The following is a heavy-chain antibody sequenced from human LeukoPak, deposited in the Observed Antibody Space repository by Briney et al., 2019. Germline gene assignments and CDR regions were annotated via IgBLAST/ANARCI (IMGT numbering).Heavy chain of an antibody. V-gene: IGHV3-30*02. CDR1: GFTFSSYG. Sequence: PGGSLRLSCAASGFTFSSYGMHWVRQAPGKGLEGVAFIRYDGSNKYYADSVKGRFTISRDNSKNALYLQMNSLRAEDTAVYYCAKDASGYCSSTSCYTGVGVYYYYYMDVWGKGTTVTVSS. CDR3: AKDASGYCSSTSCYTGVGVYYYYYMDV. CDR2: IRYDGSNK. J-gene: IGHJ6*03. D-gene: IGHD2-2*02.